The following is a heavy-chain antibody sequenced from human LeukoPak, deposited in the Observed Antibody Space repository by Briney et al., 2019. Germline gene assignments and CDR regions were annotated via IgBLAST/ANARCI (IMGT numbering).Heavy chain of an antibody. V-gene: IGHV3-23*01. CDR2: ISGSGGST. CDR1: GFTFSNYG. Sequence: GGSLRLSCAGSGFTFSNYGMTWVRQAPGKGLEWVSAISGSGGSTYYADSVKGRFTISRDNSKNTLYLQMNSLRAEDTAVYYCASKQSRYYYDSSGYRPDYWGQGTLVTVSS. D-gene: IGHD3-22*01. J-gene: IGHJ4*02. CDR3: ASKQSRYYYDSSGYRPDY.